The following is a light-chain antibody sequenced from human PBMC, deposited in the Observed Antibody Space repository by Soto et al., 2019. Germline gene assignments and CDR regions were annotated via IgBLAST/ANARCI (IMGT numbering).Light chain of an antibody. J-gene: IGKJ4*01. CDR2: AAS. CDR1: QGISSY. V-gene: IGKV1-8*01. CDR3: QQYDNLPRALT. Sequence: AIRMTQSPSSLSASTGDRVTITCRASQGISSYLAWYQQKPGKAPKLLIYAASTLQSGVPSRFSGSGSGTDFTFTISSLQPEDIATYYCQQYDNLPRALTFGGGTKVDIK.